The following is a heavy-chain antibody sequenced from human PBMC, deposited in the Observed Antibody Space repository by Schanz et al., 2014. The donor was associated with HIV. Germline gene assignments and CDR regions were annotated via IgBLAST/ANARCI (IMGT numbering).Heavy chain of an antibody. D-gene: IGHD1-1*01. CDR3: TKEVPPDV. CDR2: ISGNGGST. Sequence: EVQVLESGGDLVQPGGSLRLSCAASGLTLSSYGMSWVRQAPGKGLEWVSAISGNGGSTYHADSVKGRFTISRDNSKNTLYLQMNSLRAEDTAVYYCTKEVPPDVWGQGTTVTVSS. J-gene: IGHJ6*02. V-gene: IGHV3-23*01. CDR1: GLTLSSYG.